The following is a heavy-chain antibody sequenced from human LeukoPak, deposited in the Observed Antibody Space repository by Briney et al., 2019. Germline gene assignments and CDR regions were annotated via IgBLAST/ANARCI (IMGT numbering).Heavy chain of an antibody. CDR2: IRGSGGST. J-gene: IGHJ4*02. D-gene: IGHD1-26*01. Sequence: GGSLRLSCAASGFTFSSYAMSWVRQAPGKGLEWVSAIRGSGGSTCYADSVKGRFTISRDNSKNTVYLQMNSLRAEDTAVYYCAKVEWELRYFDYWGQGTLVTVSS. CDR3: AKVEWELRYFDY. V-gene: IGHV3-23*01. CDR1: GFTFSSYA.